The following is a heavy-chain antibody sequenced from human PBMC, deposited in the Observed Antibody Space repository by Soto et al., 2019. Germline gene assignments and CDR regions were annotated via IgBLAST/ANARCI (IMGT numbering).Heavy chain of an antibody. D-gene: IGHD1-1*01. Sequence: GGSLRLSCAASGFTFSSYGMHWVRQAPGKGLDWVAVIWYDGSYKYYAESVRGRFTISRDNSKNTVYLQMNSLRAEDTAVYYCARDLPLESLDQWGQGTLVTVSS. CDR3: ARDLPLESLDQ. CDR2: IWYDGSYK. V-gene: IGHV3-33*01. CDR1: GFTFSSYG. J-gene: IGHJ4*02.